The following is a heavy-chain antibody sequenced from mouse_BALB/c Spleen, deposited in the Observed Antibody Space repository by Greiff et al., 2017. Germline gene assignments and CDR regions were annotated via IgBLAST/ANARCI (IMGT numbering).Heavy chain of an antibody. J-gene: IGHJ4*01. Sequence: EVKLVESGGGLVQPGGSMKLSCVASGFTFSSYWMSWVRQSPEKGLEWVAEIRLKSDNYATHYAESVKGKFTISRDDSKSRLYLQMNSLRAEDTGIYYCTGAMDYWGQGTSVTVSS. CDR3: TGAMDY. CDR1: GFTFSSYW. V-gene: IGHV6-6*02. CDR2: IRLKSDNYAT.